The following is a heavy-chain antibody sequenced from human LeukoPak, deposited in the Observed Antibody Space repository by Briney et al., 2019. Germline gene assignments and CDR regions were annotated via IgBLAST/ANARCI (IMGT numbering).Heavy chain of an antibody. V-gene: IGHV6-1*01. CDR2: TYYRSKVYK. D-gene: IGHD2-15*01. J-gene: IGHJ6*02. CDR3: AREKVVLAATHYYGMDV. Sequence: SQTLSLTCALSADRLSPNNAAWRSPTHSPSRALKWLGSTYYRSKVYKYYAGTVKSPIIVNPDTSKNQFSLHLNSVTPEDTAVYYCAREKVVLAATHYYGMDVWGQGTTVTVSS. CDR1: ADRLSPNNAA.